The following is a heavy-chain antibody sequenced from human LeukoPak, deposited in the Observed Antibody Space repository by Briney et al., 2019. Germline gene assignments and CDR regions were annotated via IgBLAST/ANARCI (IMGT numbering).Heavy chain of an antibody. D-gene: IGHD2-2*01. CDR2: IYYSGST. CDR1: GGSISSYY. J-gene: IGHJ6*02. CDR3: ARLLSTSYYYYYGMDV. V-gene: IGHV4-59*08. Sequence: KASETLSLTCTVSGGSISSYYWSWIRQPPGKGLEWIGYIYYSGSTNYNPSLKSRVTISVDTSKNQFSLKLSSVTAADTAVYYCARLLSTSYYYYYGMDVWGQGTTVTVSS.